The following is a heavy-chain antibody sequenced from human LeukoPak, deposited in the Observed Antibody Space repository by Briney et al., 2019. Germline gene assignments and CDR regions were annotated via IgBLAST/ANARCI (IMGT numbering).Heavy chain of an antibody. CDR2: IYYSGST. CDR1: GGSISSYY. D-gene: IGHD3-10*01. V-gene: IGHV4-59*01. J-gene: IGHJ4*02. Sequence: SETLSLTCTVSGGSISSYYWSWIRQPPGKGLEWIGYIYYSGSTNYNPSLKSRVTISVDTSKNRFSLKLSSVTAADTAVYYCASITMVRGARFDYWGQGTLVTVSS. CDR3: ASITMVRGARFDY.